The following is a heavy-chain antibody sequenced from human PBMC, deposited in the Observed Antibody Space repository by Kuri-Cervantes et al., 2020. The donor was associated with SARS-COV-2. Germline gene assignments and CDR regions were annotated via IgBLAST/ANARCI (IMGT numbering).Heavy chain of an antibody. D-gene: IGHD6-13*01. V-gene: IGHV4-59*04. Sequence: SETLSLTCTVSGDSISSDWWSWIRQSPEKGLEWIGYIYYSGSSTYNPSLESRVTMSIDTSRNQFSLKLSSVTAADTALYYCVLGPHSSSWSWYFDLWGRGTLVTVSS. J-gene: IGHJ2*01. CDR3: VLGPHSSSWSWYFDL. CDR1: GDSISSDW. CDR2: IYYSGSS.